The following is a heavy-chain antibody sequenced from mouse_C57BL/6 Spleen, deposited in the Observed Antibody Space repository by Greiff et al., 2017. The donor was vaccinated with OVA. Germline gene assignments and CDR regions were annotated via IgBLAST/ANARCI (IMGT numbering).Heavy chain of an antibody. J-gene: IGHJ2*01. CDR2: ISSGGSYT. Sequence: EVQGVESGGDLVKPGGSLKLSCAASGFTFSSYGMSWVRQTPDKRLEWVATISSGGSYTYYPDSVKGRFTISRDNAKNTLYLQMSSLKSEDTAMYYCAKRSTMEYLDYWGQGTTLTVSS. CDR1: GFTFSSYG. CDR3: AKRSTMEYLDY. V-gene: IGHV5-6*01. D-gene: IGHD2-1*01.